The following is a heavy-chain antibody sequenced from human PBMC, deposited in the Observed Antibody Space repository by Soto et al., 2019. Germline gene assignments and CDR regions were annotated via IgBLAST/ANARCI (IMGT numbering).Heavy chain of an antibody. CDR2: IYYSGST. D-gene: IGHD7-27*01. CDR3: ARDWGGVFNYYYGMDV. J-gene: IGHJ6*02. CDR1: GGSVSSGSYY. V-gene: IGHV4-61*01. Sequence: PSETLSLTCTVSGGSVSSGSYYWSWIRQPPGKGLEWIGYIYYSGSTNYNPSLKSRVTISVDTSKNQFSLKLSSVTAADTAVYYCARDWGGVFNYYYGMDVWGQGTTVTVSS.